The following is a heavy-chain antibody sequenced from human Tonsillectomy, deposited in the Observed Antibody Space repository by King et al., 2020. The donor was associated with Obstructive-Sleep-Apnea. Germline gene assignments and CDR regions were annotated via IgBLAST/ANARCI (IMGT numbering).Heavy chain of an antibody. D-gene: IGHD6-13*01. J-gene: IGHJ5*02. CDR1: GDSVKNSY. V-gene: IGHV4-59*02. CDR3: VRRSTNGRGNWFDP. CDR2: VSHTGNT. Sequence: VQLQESGPGLLKPWETLSLICNVSGDSVKNSYWSWIRQSPGRGLEWIAYVSHTGNTHYNPSLRSRTLISVDSSKNQLFLKMNSVTTTDTAVYYCVRRSTNGRGNWFDPWGQGTLVTVSS.